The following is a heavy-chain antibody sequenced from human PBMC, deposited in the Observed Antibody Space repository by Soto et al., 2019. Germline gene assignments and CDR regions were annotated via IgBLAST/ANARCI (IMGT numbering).Heavy chain of an antibody. D-gene: IGHD3-10*01. CDR2: IYDGGST. CDR3: ARAPTYSYGSGSPYYVCAMEG. CDR1: GDSISRYY. Sequence: SATLSLTFTLSGDSISRYYWSCILQSPGKGLEWIGYIYDGGSTRYNPSLRSRVTISADTSENQFSLKLSSVTAADTAVYYCARAPTYSYGSGSPYYVCAMEGWGQGTTVTVS. V-gene: IGHV4-59*01. J-gene: IGHJ6*02.